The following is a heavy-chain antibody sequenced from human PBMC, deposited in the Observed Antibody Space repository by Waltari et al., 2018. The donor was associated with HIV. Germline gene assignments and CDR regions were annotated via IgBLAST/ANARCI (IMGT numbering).Heavy chain of an antibody. V-gene: IGHV3-74*01. Sequence: EVQLVESGGGLVQPGGSLRLSCAAAGFPFSSYWMHWVRQVPGKGLIWVSRINSDGSSTSYADSVKGRFTISRDNAKNTLYLQMNSLRAEDTAVYYCATSRTFDYWGQGTLVTVSS. CDR3: ATSRTFDY. J-gene: IGHJ4*02. CDR2: INSDGSST. CDR1: GFPFSSYW.